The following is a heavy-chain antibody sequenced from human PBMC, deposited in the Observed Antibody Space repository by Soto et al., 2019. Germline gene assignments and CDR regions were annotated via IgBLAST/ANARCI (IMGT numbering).Heavy chain of an antibody. CDR3: AIDVGFLVPAAIVRDYYYYYYMDV. CDR1: GDSVSSNSAA. CDR2: TYYRSKWYN. J-gene: IGHJ6*03. Sequence: SQTLSLPCAISGDSVSSNSAAWNWIRQSPSRGLEWLGRTYYRSKWYNDYAVSVKSRITINPDTSKNQFSLQLNSVTPEDTAVDYCAIDVGFLVPAAIVRDYYYYYYMDVWGKGTTVTVSS. V-gene: IGHV6-1*01. D-gene: IGHD2-2*02.